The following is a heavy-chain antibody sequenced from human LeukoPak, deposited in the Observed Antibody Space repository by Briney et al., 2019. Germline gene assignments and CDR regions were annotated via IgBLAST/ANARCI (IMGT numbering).Heavy chain of an antibody. J-gene: IGHJ4*02. D-gene: IGHD3-16*01. Sequence: PGGSLRLSCAASGFSISNYWMNWVRQAPGKGLEWVSSISSSSSYIYYADSVKGRFTISRDNAKNSLYLQMNSLRAEDTAVYYCASFMTSDYWGQGTLVTVSS. CDR2: ISSSSSYI. V-gene: IGHV3-21*01. CDR1: GFSISNYW. CDR3: ASFMTSDY.